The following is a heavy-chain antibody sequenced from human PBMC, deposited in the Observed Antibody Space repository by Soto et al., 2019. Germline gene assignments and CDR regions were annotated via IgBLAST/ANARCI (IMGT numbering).Heavy chain of an antibody. Sequence: QVQLQESTPGLVKPSETLSLTCTVSGGSVSGYYWSWIRQTPGKGLEWLGYIHYGGSTNYNPSLKRRVALSVDTPKNQFSLRLSSVTAADPAVYYCARHVDIDQRGMEVWGQGTTVTVSS. D-gene: IGHD5-12*01. J-gene: IGHJ6*02. CDR1: GGSVSGYY. V-gene: IGHV4-59*08. CDR3: ARHVDIDQRGMEV. CDR2: IHYGGST.